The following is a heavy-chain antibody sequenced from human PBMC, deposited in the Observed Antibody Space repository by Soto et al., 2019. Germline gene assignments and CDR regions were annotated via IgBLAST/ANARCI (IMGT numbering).Heavy chain of an antibody. Sequence: EVQLLESGGGLVQPGGSLRLSCAASGFTFSSYAMSWVRQAPGKGLEWGSAISGSGGSTYYADTWKGRFTISRDNSKNTLYLQMNSLRAEDTSVYYCAKGGLHCSRTSCYQDGMDVWVQGTTVTVSS. V-gene: IGHV3-23*01. D-gene: IGHD2-2*01. J-gene: IGHJ6*02. CDR3: AKGGLHCSRTSCYQDGMDV. CDR1: GFTFSSYA. CDR2: ISGSGGST.